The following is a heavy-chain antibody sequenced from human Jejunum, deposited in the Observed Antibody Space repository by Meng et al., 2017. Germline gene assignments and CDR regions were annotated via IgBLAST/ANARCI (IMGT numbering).Heavy chain of an antibody. CDR3: AKLTTN. J-gene: IGHJ4*02. D-gene: IGHD1-14*01. Sequence: GESLKISCAASGFTFSSHTLSWVRQAPGKGLEWVSSISVSTSNTYYADSVKGRFTISRDNFKNTLYLQMNSLRAEDTAVYYCAKLTTNWGQGTLVT. V-gene: IGHV3-23*01. CDR2: ISVSTSNT. CDR1: GFTFSSHT.